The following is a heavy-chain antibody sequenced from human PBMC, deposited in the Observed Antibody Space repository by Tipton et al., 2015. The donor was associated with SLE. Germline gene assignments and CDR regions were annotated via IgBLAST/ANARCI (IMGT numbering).Heavy chain of an antibody. Sequence: SLRLSCAASGFTFSNYWMSWVRQAPGKGLEWVANIKQDGGERYYVDSVKGRFTISRDNAKNALYLQMNSLRAEDTAVYYCAKGRATYYYDSGAFDIWGQGTMVTVSS. J-gene: IGHJ3*02. D-gene: IGHD3-22*01. CDR3: AKGRATYYYDSGAFDI. CDR1: GFTFSNYW. V-gene: IGHV3-7*03. CDR2: IKQDGGER.